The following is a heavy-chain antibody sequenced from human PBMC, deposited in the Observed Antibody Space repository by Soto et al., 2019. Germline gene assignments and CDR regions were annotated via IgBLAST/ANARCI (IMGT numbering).Heavy chain of an antibody. CDR1: GYSISSGYY. CDR3: ARSGELLLSWFDP. CDR2: IYHSGST. Sequence: SETLSLTCTVSGYSISSGYYWGWIRQPPGKGLEWIGSIYHSGSTYYNPSLKSRVTISVDTSENQFSLKLSSVTAADTAVYYCARSGELLLSWFDPWGQGTLVTVSS. J-gene: IGHJ5*02. V-gene: IGHV4-38-2*02. D-gene: IGHD3-10*01.